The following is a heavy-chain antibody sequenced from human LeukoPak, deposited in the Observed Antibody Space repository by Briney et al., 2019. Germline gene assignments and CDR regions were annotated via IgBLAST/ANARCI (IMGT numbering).Heavy chain of an antibody. J-gene: IGHJ4*02. D-gene: IGHD6-13*01. Sequence: ASVKVSCKASGYTFTSYYMHWVRQAPGQGLEWMGIINPSGGSTSYAQKFQGRVTMTRDMSTSTVYMALSSLRSEDTAVYYCARGLSIAAAGTPGIDYWGQGTLVTVSS. CDR1: GYTFTSYY. V-gene: IGHV1-46*01. CDR2: INPSGGST. CDR3: ARGLSIAAAGTPGIDY.